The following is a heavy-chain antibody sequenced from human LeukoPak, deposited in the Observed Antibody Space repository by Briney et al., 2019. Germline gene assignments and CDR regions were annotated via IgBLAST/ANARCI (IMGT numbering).Heavy chain of an antibody. D-gene: IGHD6-19*01. V-gene: IGHV1-2*04. J-gene: IGHJ5*02. Sequence: GASVKVSCKASGYTFTGYYMHWVRQAPGQGLEWMGWINPNSGGTNYAQKSQGWVTMTRDTSISTAYMELSRLRSDDTAVYYCARSRPRLYSSGWPSEDWFDPWGQGTLVTVSS. CDR2: INPNSGGT. CDR1: GYTFTGYY. CDR3: ARSRPRLYSSGWPSEDWFDP.